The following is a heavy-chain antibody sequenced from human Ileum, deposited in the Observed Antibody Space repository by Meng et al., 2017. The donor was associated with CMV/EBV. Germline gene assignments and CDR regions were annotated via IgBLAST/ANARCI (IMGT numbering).Heavy chain of an antibody. D-gene: IGHD1-7*01. J-gene: IGHJ4*02. CDR1: GSISSGAYY. CDR3: AKGPRGTVIPYYFDY. CDR2: IYHSGGT. V-gene: IGHV4-31*02. Sequence: GSISSGAYYWGWLRQRPGKGLKWITSIYHSGGTQYNPSLQSRVTISVDTSENQFSLKLNSVTTADTAFYYCAKGPRGTVIPYYFDYWGQGTLVTVSS.